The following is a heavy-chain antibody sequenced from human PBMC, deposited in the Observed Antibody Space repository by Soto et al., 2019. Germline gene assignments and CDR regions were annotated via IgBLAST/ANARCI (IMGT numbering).Heavy chain of an antibody. CDR1: GFTFSSYG. Sequence: LRLSCAASGFTFSSYGMHWVRQAPGKGLEWVAVISYDGSNKYYADSVKGRFTISRDNSKNTLYLQMNSLRAEDTAVYYCAIAVAPQNYWGQGTLVTVSS. J-gene: IGHJ4*02. CDR2: ISYDGSNK. CDR3: AIAVAPQNY. D-gene: IGHD6-19*01. V-gene: IGHV3-30*03.